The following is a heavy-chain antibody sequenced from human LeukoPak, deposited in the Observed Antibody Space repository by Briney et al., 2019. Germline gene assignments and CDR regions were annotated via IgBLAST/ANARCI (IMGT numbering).Heavy chain of an antibody. J-gene: IGHJ4*02. CDR2: IYPGDSDT. D-gene: IGHD6-6*01. CDR1: GYSFTNYW. V-gene: IGHV5-51*01. Sequence: GESLKISCKAFGYSFTNYWIGWVRQMPGKALEWMAIIYPGDSDTRYNPSFRGQVTISADKSITTAYLQWSSLTASDTALYYCARWLGRSGSSLFYYCYWGLGTLVTVSS. CDR3: ARWLGRSGSSLFYYCY.